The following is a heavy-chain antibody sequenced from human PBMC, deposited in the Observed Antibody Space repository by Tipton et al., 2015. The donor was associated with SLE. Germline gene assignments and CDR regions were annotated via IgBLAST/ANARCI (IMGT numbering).Heavy chain of an antibody. J-gene: IGHJ3*02. CDR1: GGSISSGSYY. D-gene: IGHD3-3*01. V-gene: IGHV4-61*02. CDR3: VRAFGDFWSGYPGAFDI. Sequence: TLSLTCTVSGGSISSGSYYWGWIRQPAGKGLEWIGRIHTTGSTNYNSSLKSRVTISIDTSKNQFSLQLNSVTAADTAVYYCVRAFGDFWSGYPGAFDIWGQGTMVTVSS. CDR2: IHTTGST.